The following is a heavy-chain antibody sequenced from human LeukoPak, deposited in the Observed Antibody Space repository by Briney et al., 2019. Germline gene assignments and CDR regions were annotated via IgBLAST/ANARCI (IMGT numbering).Heavy chain of an antibody. CDR3: ARRSWVIGYYYYYGMDV. CDR2: IYHSGST. CDR1: GGSISSSNW. V-gene: IGHV4-4*02. Sequence: SETLSLTCAVSGGSISSSNWWSWVRQPPGKGLEWIGEIYHSGSTNYNPSLKSRVTISVDKSKNQFSLKLSSVTAADTAVYYCARRSWVIGYYYYYGMDVWGQGTTVTVSS. J-gene: IGHJ6*02. D-gene: IGHD3-22*01.